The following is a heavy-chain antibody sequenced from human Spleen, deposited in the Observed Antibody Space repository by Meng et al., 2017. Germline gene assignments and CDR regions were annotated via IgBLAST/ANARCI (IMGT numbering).Heavy chain of an antibody. Sequence: QNTLKEPGTKLGKPTPTLTPTCTFTGFSTNATGMGVGGIRQATCKALEWLALIFSDGDKRSSPSLKGRLTITKDTCKSQVVLRMTNMDPVDTATFYRAHRPQTGGYFDYWVQGTLVTVSS. D-gene: IGHD7-27*01. J-gene: IGHJ4*02. CDR2: IFSDGDK. V-gene: IGHV2-5*02. CDR1: GFSTNATGMG. CDR3: AHRPQTGGYFDY.